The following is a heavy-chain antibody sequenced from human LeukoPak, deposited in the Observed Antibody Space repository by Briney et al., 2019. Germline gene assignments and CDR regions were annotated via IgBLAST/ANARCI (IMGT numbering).Heavy chain of an antibody. J-gene: IGHJ3*02. CDR2: ISFGDSDS. CDR1: GYSFTSYW. Sequence: GESLKISCKGSGYSFTSYWIGWVRQMPGKGLEWMGIISFGDSDSRYSPSFQGQVTISVDKSINTAYLQWSSLKASDTAMYYCATARPHRGFDIWGQGTMATVSS. V-gene: IGHV5-51*01. CDR3: ATARPHRGFDI.